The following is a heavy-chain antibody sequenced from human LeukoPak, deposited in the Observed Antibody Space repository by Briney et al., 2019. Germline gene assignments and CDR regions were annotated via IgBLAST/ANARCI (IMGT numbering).Heavy chain of an antibody. D-gene: IGHD6-6*01. Sequence: GGSLRLSCAASGFTFSDNYMSWIRQAPGKGLEWVSYISSSGNTTHNADSVKGRFSITRDNAKNSLYLQMNSLRAEDTAVYYCARVGQLVDLLDYWGQGTLVTVSS. CDR1: GFTFSDNY. V-gene: IGHV3-11*04. CDR2: ISSSGNTT. J-gene: IGHJ4*02. CDR3: ARVGQLVDLLDY.